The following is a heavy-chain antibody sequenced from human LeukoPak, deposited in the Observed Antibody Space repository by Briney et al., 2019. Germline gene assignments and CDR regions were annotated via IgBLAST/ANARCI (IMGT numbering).Heavy chain of an antibody. CDR1: EFIFSHYG. J-gene: IGHJ4*02. CDR3: AKELQAAGTYFEY. V-gene: IGHV3-30*18. Sequence: PGRSLRLSCAASEFIFSHYGMHWVRQAPGKGLEWVAVISYDGSNKYNADSVKGRFTISRDISKNTLYLQMNSLRAEDTAVYYCAKELQAAGTYFEYWGQGTLVTVSS. CDR2: ISYDGSNK. D-gene: IGHD6-13*01.